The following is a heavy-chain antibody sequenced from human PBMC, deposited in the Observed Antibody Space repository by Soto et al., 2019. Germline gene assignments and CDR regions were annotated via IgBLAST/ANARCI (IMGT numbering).Heavy chain of an antibody. J-gene: IGHJ4*02. D-gene: IGHD3-22*01. CDR1: GFTFSSYA. V-gene: IGHV3-23*01. Sequence: SLRLSCAASGFTFSSYAMSWVRQAPGKGLEWVSAISGSGGSTYYADSVKGRFTISRDNSKNTLYLQMNSLRAEDTAVYYCAKVNYYDSSGYYYFDYWGQGTRVTVAS. CDR2: ISGSGGST. CDR3: AKVNYYDSSGYYYFDY.